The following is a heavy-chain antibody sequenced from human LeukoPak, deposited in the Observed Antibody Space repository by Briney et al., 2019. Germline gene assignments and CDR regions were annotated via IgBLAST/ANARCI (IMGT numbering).Heavy chain of an antibody. J-gene: IGHJ4*02. CDR2: ISYTGTYI. D-gene: IGHD1-26*01. Sequence: PGGSLRLSCTASAFSLSAYNMNWVRQAPGKGLEWVSSISYTGTYIYYADSVKGRFTISRDNAQNSLYLQMDSLRAEDTAIYYCVRDRGTYRPIDYWGQGTLVTVSS. CDR1: AFSLSAYN. V-gene: IGHV3-21*04. CDR3: VRDRGTYRPIDY.